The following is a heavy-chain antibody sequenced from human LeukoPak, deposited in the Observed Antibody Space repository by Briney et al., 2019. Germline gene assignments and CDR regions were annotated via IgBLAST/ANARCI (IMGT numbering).Heavy chain of an antibody. CDR3: ARSSSGYCSSTSCYVFDY. D-gene: IGHD2-2*01. Sequence: PGGSLRLSCAASGFTFSSYWMHWVRQAPGKGLVWVSRIKSDGSSTSYADSVKGRFTISRDNAKNTLYLQMNSLRAEDTAVYYCARSSSGYCSSTSCYVFDYWGQGTLLSVSS. CDR1: GFTFSSYW. J-gene: IGHJ4*02. V-gene: IGHV3-74*01. CDR2: IKSDGSST.